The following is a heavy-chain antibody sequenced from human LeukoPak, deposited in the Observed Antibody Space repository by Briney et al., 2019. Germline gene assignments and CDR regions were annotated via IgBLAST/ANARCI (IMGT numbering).Heavy chain of an antibody. CDR2: IYYSGGT. D-gene: IGHD3-22*01. Sequence: SETLSLTCTVSGGSISSYYWSWIRQPPGKGLEWIGYIYYSGGTNYNPSLKSRVTISVDTSKNQFSLKLSSVTAADTAVYYCARAYYDGETRAGRPDYWGQGTLVTVSS. J-gene: IGHJ4*02. V-gene: IGHV4-59*08. CDR3: ARAYYDGETRAGRPDY. CDR1: GGSISSYY.